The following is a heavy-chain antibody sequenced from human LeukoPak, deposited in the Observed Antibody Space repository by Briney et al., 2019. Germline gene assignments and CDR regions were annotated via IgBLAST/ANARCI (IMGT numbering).Heavy chain of an antibody. J-gene: IGHJ4*02. CDR2: ITGSGSTT. D-gene: IGHD3-10*01. CDR1: GFTFSTYA. CDR3: AKVRGSTISPIDY. V-gene: IGHV3-23*01. Sequence: PGGSLRLSCAASGFTFSTYAMSWVRQAPGKGLEWVSGITGSGSTTYYADSVKGRFTISRDNSKNTLYLQMNSLRAEDTAVYYCAKVRGSTISPIDYWGQGTLVTVSS.